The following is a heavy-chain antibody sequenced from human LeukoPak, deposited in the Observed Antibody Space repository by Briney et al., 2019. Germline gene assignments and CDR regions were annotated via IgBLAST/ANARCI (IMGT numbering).Heavy chain of an antibody. CDR2: IKRDSSEK. V-gene: IGHV3-7*01. CDR3: ARNRESYGIDY. CDR1: GFTFSSYW. Sequence: GGSLRLSCAASGFTFSSYWMTWVRQAPGKGLEWVANIKRDSSEKYYVDSVKGQLTISRDNAKNALFLQMNSLRAEDTAVYYCARNRESYGIDYWGQGTLVTVSS. D-gene: IGHD1-26*01. J-gene: IGHJ4*02.